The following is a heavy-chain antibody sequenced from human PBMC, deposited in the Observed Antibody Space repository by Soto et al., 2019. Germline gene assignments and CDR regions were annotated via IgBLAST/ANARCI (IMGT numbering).Heavy chain of an antibody. CDR1: GFTFGSYG. J-gene: IGHJ4*02. CDR3: ARDRRYGKWLADY. D-gene: IGHD6-19*01. V-gene: IGHV3-33*01. Sequence: QVQLVESGGGVVQPGRSLRLSCAASGFTFGSYGMHWVRQAPGKGLEWVTSIWYDETNKYYGDSVKGRFTISRDNSKNTLYLQMNSLRVEDSAVYYCARDRRYGKWLADYWGQGTLVTVSS. CDR2: IWYDETNK.